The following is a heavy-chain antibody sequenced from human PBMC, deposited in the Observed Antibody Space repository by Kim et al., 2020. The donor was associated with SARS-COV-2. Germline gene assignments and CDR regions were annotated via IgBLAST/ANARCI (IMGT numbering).Heavy chain of an antibody. CDR1: GFTFSSYG. Sequence: GGSLRLSCAASGFTFSSYGMHWVRQAPGKGLEWVAVISYDGSNKYYADSVKGRFTISRDNSKNTLYLQMNSLRAEDTAVYYCAKDQPVVRGLYYYGMDVWGQGTTVTVSS. V-gene: IGHV3-30*18. J-gene: IGHJ6*02. CDR2: ISYDGSNK. CDR3: AKDQPVVRGLYYYGMDV. D-gene: IGHD3-10*01.